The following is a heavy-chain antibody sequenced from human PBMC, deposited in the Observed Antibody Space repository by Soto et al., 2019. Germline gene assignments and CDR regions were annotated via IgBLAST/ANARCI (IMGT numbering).Heavy chain of an antibody. D-gene: IGHD6-13*01. Sequence: SETLSLTCTVSGGSIVNYYWSWIRQPPGKGLEWIGYVYYSGSTNYNPSLKSRVTISVDTSKNEFSLKLNSVTAADTAVYYCARGHYSSWYFDSWGQGTLVTVSS. CDR2: VYYSGST. CDR3: ARGHYSSWYFDS. J-gene: IGHJ4*02. V-gene: IGHV4-59*01. CDR1: GGSIVNYY.